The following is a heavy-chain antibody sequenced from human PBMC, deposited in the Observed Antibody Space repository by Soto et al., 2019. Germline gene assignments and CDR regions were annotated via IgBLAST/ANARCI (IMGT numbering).Heavy chain of an antibody. V-gene: IGHV1-18*04. CDR2: ISAYNGNT. J-gene: IGHJ4*02. CDR3: AGFYYDSCGYFFDFDY. Sequence: ASVKVSCKASGYTITAHLLHWVRQAPGQGLEWMGWISAYNGNTNYAQKLQGRVTMTTDTSTSTAYMELRSLRSDDTVVYYCAGFYYDSCGYFFDFDYWGQGTLVTVSS. CDR1: GYTITAHL. D-gene: IGHD3-22*01.